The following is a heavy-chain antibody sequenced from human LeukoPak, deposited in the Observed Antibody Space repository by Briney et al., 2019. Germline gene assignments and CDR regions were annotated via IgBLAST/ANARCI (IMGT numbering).Heavy chain of an antibody. CDR3: ARGYYTAMGYYFDY. CDR1: GFTVSSNY. V-gene: IGHV3-53*01. Sequence: GGPLRLSRAASGFTVSSNYMSWVRQAPGKGLEWVSVIYSGGNTHYTDSVKGRFTISRDNSKNTLYLQMNSLRAEDTAVYYCARGYYTAMGYYFDYWGQGTLVTVSS. D-gene: IGHD5-18*01. CDR2: IYSGGNT. J-gene: IGHJ4*02.